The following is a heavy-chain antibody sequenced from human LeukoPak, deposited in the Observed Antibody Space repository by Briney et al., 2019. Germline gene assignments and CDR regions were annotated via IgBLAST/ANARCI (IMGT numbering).Heavy chain of an antibody. CDR1: GFTLSSNY. CDR2: IYSGGST. J-gene: IGHJ4*02. V-gene: IGHV3-53*01. CDR3: ARDRYFDWFGY. D-gene: IGHD3-9*01. Sequence: GGSLRLSCAASGFTLSSNYMSWVRRAPGKVHGWVSVIYSGGSTYYADSVKGRFTISRDNSKNTLYLQMNSLRAEDTAVYYCARDRYFDWFGYWGQGTLVTVSS.